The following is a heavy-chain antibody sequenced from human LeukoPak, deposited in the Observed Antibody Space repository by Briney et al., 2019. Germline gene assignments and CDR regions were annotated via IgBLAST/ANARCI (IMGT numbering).Heavy chain of an antibody. D-gene: IGHD1-14*01. J-gene: IGHJ4*02. CDR3: ARGLTGY. CDR2: INHSGST. V-gene: IGHV4-39*07. CDR1: GGSISSSSYY. Sequence: SETLSLTCTVSGGSISSSSYYWGWIRQPPGKGLEWIGEINHSGSTNYNPSLKSRVTISVDTSKNQFSLKLSSVTAADTAVYYCARGLTGYWGQGTLVTVSS.